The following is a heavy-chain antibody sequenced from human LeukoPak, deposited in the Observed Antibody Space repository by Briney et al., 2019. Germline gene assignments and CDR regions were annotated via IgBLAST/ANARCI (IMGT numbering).Heavy chain of an antibody. CDR1: GGSISSSSYY. D-gene: IGHD2-8*01. V-gene: IGHV4-39*01. Sequence: PSETLSLTCTVSGGSISSSSYYWGWIRQPPGKGLEWIGSIYYSGSTYYNPSLKSRVTISVDTSKNQFSLKLSSVTAADTAVYYCARLRRSCMPPCSTAVDYRRWDYYYYSMDVWGQGTTVTVSS. J-gene: IGHJ6*02. CDR3: ARLRRSCMPPCSTAVDYRRWDYYYYSMDV. CDR2: IYYSGST.